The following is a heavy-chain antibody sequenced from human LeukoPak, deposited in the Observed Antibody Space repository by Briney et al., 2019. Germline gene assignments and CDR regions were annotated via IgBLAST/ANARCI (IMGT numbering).Heavy chain of an antibody. CDR2: INPNSGGT. V-gene: IGHV1-2*02. CDR3: ARGAVYSSSWYDY. CDR1: GYTFTGYY. J-gene: IGHJ4*02. Sequence: ASVKVSCKASGYTFTGYYMHWVRQAPGQGLEWMGWINPNSGGTNYAQKFQGRVTMTRDTSISTAYMELSRLRSDDTAVYYCARGAVYSSSWYDYRGQGTLVTVSS. D-gene: IGHD6-13*01.